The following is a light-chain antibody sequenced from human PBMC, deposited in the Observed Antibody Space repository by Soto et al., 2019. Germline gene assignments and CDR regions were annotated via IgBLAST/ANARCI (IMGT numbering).Light chain of an antibody. V-gene: IGLV7-43*01. CDR1: PGAVTSGYY. CDR3: LLYSGGAQGV. Sequence: QAVVTQEPSLTVSPGGTVTLTCASSPGAVTSGYYPNWFQQKPGQAPRPLIYSTSNKHSWTPARFSGSLLGGKAALTLSGVQPEDEAEYYCLLYSGGAQGVFGGGTKLTVL. CDR2: STS. J-gene: IGLJ2*01.